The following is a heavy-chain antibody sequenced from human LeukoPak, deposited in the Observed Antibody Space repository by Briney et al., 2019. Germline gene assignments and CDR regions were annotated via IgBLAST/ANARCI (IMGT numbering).Heavy chain of an antibody. CDR1: GFTFRSYS. Sequence: PGGSLRLSCAASGFTFRSYSMNWVRQAPGKGLERVSSISSSSRYIYYADSVKGRFTISRDNAKNSLYLQMNSLRADDTAVYYCARETYCTNTSCPIGDHFDYWGQGTLVTVSS. CDR3: ARETYCTNTSCPIGDHFDY. J-gene: IGHJ4*02. D-gene: IGHD2-2*01. CDR2: ISSSSRYI. V-gene: IGHV3-21*01.